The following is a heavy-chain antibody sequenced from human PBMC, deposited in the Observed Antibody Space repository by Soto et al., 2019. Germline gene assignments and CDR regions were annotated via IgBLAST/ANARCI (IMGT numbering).Heavy chain of an antibody. CDR1: GGSISNYY. CDR3: SSWGEDCGGDWFDAFDI. V-gene: IGHV4-59*08. CDR2: IYYSGST. J-gene: IGHJ3*02. D-gene: IGHD2-21*02. Sequence: SEPLPLPCTVSGGSISNYYWRWIQQTPGKELKWIGYIYYSGSTNYNPSLKSRVTISVDTSKILFSLKLCSLTAADTAVYYFSSWGEDCGGDWFDAFDIWGQGTMDTVTS.